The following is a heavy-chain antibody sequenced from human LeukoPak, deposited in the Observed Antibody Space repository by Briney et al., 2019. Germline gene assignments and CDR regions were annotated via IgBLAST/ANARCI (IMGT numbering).Heavy chain of an antibody. CDR1: GGSISSGSYY. D-gene: IGHD4-17*01. CDR3: AREHLTVTVREYYYYYMDV. CDR2: IYTSGST. V-gene: IGHV4-61*02. J-gene: IGHJ6*03. Sequence: SETLSLTCTVSGGSISSGSYYWSWIRQPAGKGLEWIGRIYTSGSTNYNPSLKSRVTISVDTSKNQFSLKLSSVTAADTAVYYCAREHLTVTVREYYYYYMDVWGKGTTVTISS.